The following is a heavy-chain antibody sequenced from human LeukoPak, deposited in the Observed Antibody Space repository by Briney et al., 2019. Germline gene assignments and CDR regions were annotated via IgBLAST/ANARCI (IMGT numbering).Heavy chain of an antibody. J-gene: IGHJ4*02. V-gene: IGHV4-61*02. CDR2: IYTSEST. D-gene: IGHD3-10*01. CDR1: GGSISSGSYY. CDR3: ARGLWFGDENPPYFDY. Sequence: SETLSLTCTVSGGSISSGSYYWNWIRQPAGKGLEWIGRIYTSESTNYNPSLKSRVTISVDTSRNQFSLKLSSVTAADTAVYYCARGLWFGDENPPYFDYWGQGILVTVSS.